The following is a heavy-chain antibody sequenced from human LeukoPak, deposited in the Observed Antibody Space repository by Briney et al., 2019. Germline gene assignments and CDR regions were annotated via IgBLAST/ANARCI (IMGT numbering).Heavy chain of an antibody. CDR1: GFTFSNYA. CDR3: ALAARYYYYGMDV. V-gene: IGHV3-30-3*01. J-gene: IGHJ6*02. D-gene: IGHD6-6*01. Sequence: GGSLRLSCAASGFTFSNYALHWVRQAPGKGLDWVALISNDGGTRNYADSVKGRFTISRDSSTLYLQMNSLRTEDTAVYYCALAARYYYYGMDVWGQGTTVTVSS. CDR2: ISNDGGTR.